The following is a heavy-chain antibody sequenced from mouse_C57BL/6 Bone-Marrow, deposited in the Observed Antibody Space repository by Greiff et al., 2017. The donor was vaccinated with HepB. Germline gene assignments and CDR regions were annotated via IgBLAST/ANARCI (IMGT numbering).Heavy chain of an antibody. CDR3: TRRIYYGNYSWFAY. CDR2: IDPETGGT. Sequence: QVQLQQSGAELVRPGASVTLSCKASGYTFTDYEMHWVKQTPVHGLEWIGAIDPETGGTAYNQKFKGKAILTADKSSSTAYMELRSLTSEDSAVYYCTRRIYYGNYSWFAYWGQGTLVTVSA. CDR1: GYTFTDYE. D-gene: IGHD2-1*01. J-gene: IGHJ3*01. V-gene: IGHV1-15*01.